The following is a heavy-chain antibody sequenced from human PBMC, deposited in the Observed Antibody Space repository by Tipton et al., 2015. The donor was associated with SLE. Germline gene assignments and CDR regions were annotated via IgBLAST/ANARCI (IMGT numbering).Heavy chain of an antibody. Sequence: TLSLTCAVSGGSVSSGPYYWSWVRQPPGKGLEWIGCVYYSGTTNYHPSLKSRATISVDTSKSQVSLKLNPVTAADTAVYYCARRDFWTGYFDFWGQGTLVTVSS. CDR1: GGSVSSGPYY. CDR2: VYYSGTT. CDR3: ARRDFWTGYFDF. J-gene: IGHJ5*01. D-gene: IGHD3/OR15-3a*01. V-gene: IGHV4-61*01.